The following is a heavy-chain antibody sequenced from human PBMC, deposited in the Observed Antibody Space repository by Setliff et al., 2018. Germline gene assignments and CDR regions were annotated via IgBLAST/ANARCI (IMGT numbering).Heavy chain of an antibody. V-gene: IGHV1-18*01. Sequence: ASVKVSCKASGYPFTNYGITWVRQAPGQGLEWLGWISTYNVNTTYAQKLQDRVTMTTDTSTSTAYMELRSLRSDDTAVYYCARRNFYYDSSGRDAFDIWGQGTMVTVSS. CDR1: GYPFTNYG. CDR2: ISTYNVNT. D-gene: IGHD3-22*01. J-gene: IGHJ3*02. CDR3: ARRNFYYDSSGRDAFDI.